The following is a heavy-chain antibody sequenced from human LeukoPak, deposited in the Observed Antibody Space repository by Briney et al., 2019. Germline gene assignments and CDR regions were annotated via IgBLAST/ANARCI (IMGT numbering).Heavy chain of an antibody. J-gene: IGHJ6*03. V-gene: IGHV3-15*01. Sequence: PGGSLRLSCAASGFTFSNAWMSWVRQAPGKGLEWVGRIKSKTDGGTTDYAAPVKGRFTISRDDSKNTLYLQMNSLKTEDTAVYYCIGTPYCSGGSCYPDYYYYYMDVWGKGTTVTISS. CDR2: IKSKTDGGTT. D-gene: IGHD2-15*01. CDR3: IGTPYCSGGSCYPDYYYYYMDV. CDR1: GFTFSNAW.